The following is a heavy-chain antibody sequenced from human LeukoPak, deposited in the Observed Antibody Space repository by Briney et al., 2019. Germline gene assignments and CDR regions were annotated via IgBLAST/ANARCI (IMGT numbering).Heavy chain of an antibody. V-gene: IGHV1-46*01. D-gene: IGHD2-8*01. Sequence: ASVKVSCKASGYTFTSYYMHWVRQAPGQGLEGMGIINPSGGSTSYAQKFQGRVTMTRDTSISTAYMEMNSLTSDDTAVYYCARSARHCNNGVCFTDYYIDLWGKGTTVTVSS. CDR1: GYTFTSYY. J-gene: IGHJ6*03. CDR3: ARSARHCNNGVCFTDYYIDL. CDR2: INPSGGST.